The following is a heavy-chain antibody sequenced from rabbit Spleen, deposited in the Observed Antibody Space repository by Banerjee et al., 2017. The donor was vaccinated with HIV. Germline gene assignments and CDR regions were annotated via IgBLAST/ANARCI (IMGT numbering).Heavy chain of an antibody. CDR3: ARGAVSTGDGLDL. J-gene: IGHJ3*01. CDR1: GFSLSSRYY. CDR2: IDTASSGRT. Sequence: QEQLVESGGDLVKPGASLTLTCTASGFSLSSRYYMCWVRQAPGKGLEWIACIDTASSGRTYYASWAKGRFTVSGTSSTTVTLLMTSLTAADTATYFCARGAVSTGDGLDLWGQGTLVTVS. V-gene: IGHV1S45*01. D-gene: IGHD7-1*01.